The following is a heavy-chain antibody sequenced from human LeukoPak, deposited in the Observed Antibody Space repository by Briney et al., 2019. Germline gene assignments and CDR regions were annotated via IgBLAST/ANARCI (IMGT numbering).Heavy chain of an antibody. V-gene: IGHV1-46*01. J-gene: IGHJ4*02. CDR3: ARGADPDSSDY. CDR2: INPSGGAT. CDR1: GYTFINYY. Sequence: ASVKVSCKASGYTFINYYLHWVRQAPGQGLEWMAIINPSGGATSYAQKFQGRVTMTRDTSTSTVYMELSSLRSEDTALYYCARGADPDSSDYWGQGTLVTVSS. D-gene: IGHD3-22*01.